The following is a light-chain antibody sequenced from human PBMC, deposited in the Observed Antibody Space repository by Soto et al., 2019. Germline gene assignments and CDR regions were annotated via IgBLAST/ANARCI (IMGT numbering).Light chain of an antibody. CDR2: GAS. CDR1: QSVSSN. V-gene: IGKV3-15*01. J-gene: IGKJ4*01. CDR3: QQYNNWPL. Sequence: EIVMTQSRATLSVSPGERATLACRASQSVSSNLAWYQQKPGQAPRLLIYGASTRATGIPARFSGSGSGAEFTLTISSLQSEDFAVYYCQQYNNWPLFGGGTKVDI.